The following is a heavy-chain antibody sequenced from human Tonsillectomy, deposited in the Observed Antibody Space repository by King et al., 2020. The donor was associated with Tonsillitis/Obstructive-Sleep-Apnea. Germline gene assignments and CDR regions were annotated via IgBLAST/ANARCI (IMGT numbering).Heavy chain of an antibody. CDR3: ANPYCSSTSCYSWFDT. Sequence: LQLQESGPGLVKPSETLSLTCTVSGGSISSSSYYWGWIRQPPGKGLEWIGSIYYSGSTYYNPSLKSRVTISVDTSKNQFSLKLSSVTAADTAVYYCANPYCSSTSCYSWFDTWGQGTLVTVSS. CDR2: IYYSGST. J-gene: IGHJ5*02. D-gene: IGHD2-2*02. CDR1: GGSISSSSYY. V-gene: IGHV4-39*01.